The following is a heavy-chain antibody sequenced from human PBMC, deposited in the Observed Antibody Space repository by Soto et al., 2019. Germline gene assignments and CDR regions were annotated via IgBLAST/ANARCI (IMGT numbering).Heavy chain of an antibody. V-gene: IGHV1-8*01. CDR2: MNPNSGNT. J-gene: IGHJ6*02. D-gene: IGHD3-3*01. CDR1: GYTLTSYD. CDR3: ARTLTIFGVVILDV. Sequence: ASVKVSCKASGYTLTSYDINWVRQATGQGLEWMGWMNPNSGNTGYAQKFQGRVTMTRNTSISTAYMELSSLRSEDTAVYYCARTLTIFGVVILDVWGQGTTVTV.